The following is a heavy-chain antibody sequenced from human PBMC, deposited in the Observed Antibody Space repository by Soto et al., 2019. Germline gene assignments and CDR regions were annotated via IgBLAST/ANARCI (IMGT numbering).Heavy chain of an antibody. V-gene: IGHV3-33*01. CDR1: GFTFSNYG. Sequence: QVQLVESGGGVVQPGRSLRLSCAASGFTFSNYGMNWVRQAPGKGLVWVAVIWHDGSKKYYADSVKGRFDISRDNSKNTVYLQMNRVRAEDTAVFYCARDNSSPDDGYTFGLDHCGQGTLVTVSS. CDR2: IWHDGSKK. D-gene: IGHD5-18*01. J-gene: IGHJ4*02. CDR3: ARDNSSPDDGYTFGLDH.